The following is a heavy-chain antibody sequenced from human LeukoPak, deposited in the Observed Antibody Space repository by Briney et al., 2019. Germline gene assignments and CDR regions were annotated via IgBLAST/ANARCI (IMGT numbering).Heavy chain of an antibody. CDR3: AKDWDPYYDSSGYHFDY. J-gene: IGHJ4*02. CDR1: GFTFDDYA. Sequence: SGGSLRLSCAASGFTFDDYAMHWVRQTPGKGLEWVSGISWNSGRIGYADSVKGRFTISRDNAKNSLYLQMNSLRAEDTALYYCAKDWDPYYDSSGYHFDYWGQGTLVTVSS. CDR2: ISWNSGRI. D-gene: IGHD3-22*01. V-gene: IGHV3-9*01.